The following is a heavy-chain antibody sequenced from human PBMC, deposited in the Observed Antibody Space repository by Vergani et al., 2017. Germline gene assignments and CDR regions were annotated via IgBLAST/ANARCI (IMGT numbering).Heavy chain of an antibody. CDR2: VDPEDGET. V-gene: IGHV1-69-2*01. CDR3: ATPQTVTTGGMEV. J-gene: IGHJ6*02. CDR1: GYTFTDHY. D-gene: IGHD4-17*01. Sequence: EVQLVQSGAEVKKPGATMKISCKVSGYTFTDHYMHWVKQAPGKGLEWMGLVDPEDGETIYAEKFKGRVTIAADTSTDTAHLELRSLICEDTAVYYCATPQTVTTGGMEVWGQGTTVIVSS.